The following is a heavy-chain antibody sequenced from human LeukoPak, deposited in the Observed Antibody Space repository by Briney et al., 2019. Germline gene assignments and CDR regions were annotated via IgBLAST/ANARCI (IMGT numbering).Heavy chain of an antibody. D-gene: IGHD1-26*01. CDR2: ISAYNGNT. CDR3: ARDLYSGSYFDYFDY. CDR1: GYTFTSYG. V-gene: IGHV1-18*01. Sequence: EASVKVSCKASGYTFTSYGISWVRQAPGQGLEWMGWISAYNGNTNYAQKLQGRVTMTTDTSTSTAYMELRSLRSDDTAVYYCARDLYSGSYFDYFDYWGQGTLVTVSS. J-gene: IGHJ4*02.